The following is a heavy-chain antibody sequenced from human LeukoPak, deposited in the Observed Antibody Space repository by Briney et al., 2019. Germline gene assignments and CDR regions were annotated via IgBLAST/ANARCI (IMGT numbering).Heavy chain of an antibody. Sequence: ASETLSLTCAVYGGSFSGYYWSWIRQPPGKGLEWIGRIYTSGSTNYNPSLKSRVTISVDTSKNQFSLKLSSVTAADTAVYYCASYGGNRHFDYWGQGTLVTVSS. V-gene: IGHV4-59*10. CDR1: GGSFSGYY. J-gene: IGHJ4*02. D-gene: IGHD4-23*01. CDR2: IYTSGST. CDR3: ASYGGNRHFDY.